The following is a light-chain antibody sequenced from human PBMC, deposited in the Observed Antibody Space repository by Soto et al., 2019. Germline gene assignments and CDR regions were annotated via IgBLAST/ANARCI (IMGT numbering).Light chain of an antibody. V-gene: IGLV1-40*01. Sequence: QSVLTQPTSVSGAPGQRVTISCTGSSSNIGAGYDVHWYQQLPGTAPKLLIYGNINRPSGVPDRFSGSKSGTSASLAITGLQAEDAGDYYCKYYDSSLLFGGGTKVTVL. CDR1: SSNIGAGYD. J-gene: IGLJ2*01. CDR3: KYYDSSLL. CDR2: GNI.